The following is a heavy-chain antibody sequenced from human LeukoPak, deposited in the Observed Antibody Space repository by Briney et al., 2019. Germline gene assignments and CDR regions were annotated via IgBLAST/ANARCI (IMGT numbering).Heavy chain of an antibody. V-gene: IGHV3-11*04. CDR3: ARDPYSGYCSSTSCSNWFDP. CDR2: ISSSGSTI. J-gene: IGHJ5*02. Sequence: GGSLRLSCAASGFTFSDYYMSWIRQAPGKGLEWVSYISSSGSTIYYADSVKGRFTISRDNAKNSLYLQMNSLRAEDTAVYYCARDPYSGYCSSTSCSNWFDPWGQGTLVTVSS. CDR1: GFTFSDYY. D-gene: IGHD2-2*01.